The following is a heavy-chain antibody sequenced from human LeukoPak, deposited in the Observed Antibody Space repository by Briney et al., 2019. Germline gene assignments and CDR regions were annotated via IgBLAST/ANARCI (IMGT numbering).Heavy chain of an antibody. CDR3: ARDPGNYYGSGSYYEHY. D-gene: IGHD3-10*01. Sequence: PGGSLRLSCAASGFTFSSHSMNWVRQAPGKGLEWVSSISSSSSYIYYANSVKGRFTISRDNAKNSLYLQMNSLRAEDTAVYYCARDPGNYYGSGSYYEHYWGQGTLVTVSS. CDR2: ISSSSSYI. CDR1: GFTFSSHS. J-gene: IGHJ4*02. V-gene: IGHV3-21*01.